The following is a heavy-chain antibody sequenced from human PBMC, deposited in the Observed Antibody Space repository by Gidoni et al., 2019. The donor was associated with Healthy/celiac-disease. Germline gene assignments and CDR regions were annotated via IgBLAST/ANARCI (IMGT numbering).Heavy chain of an antibody. V-gene: IGHV4-38-2*01. CDR2: IYHSGST. CDR3: ARMYYYDSSGYYPPQFYFDY. J-gene: IGHJ4*02. CDR1: GYSISSGYY. Sequence: QVQRQESGPGLVKPSETLSLPCAVSGYSISSGYYWGWIRQPPGKGLEWIGSIYHSGSTYYNPSLKSRVTISVDTSKNQFSLKLSSVTAADTAVYYCARMYYYDSSGYYPPQFYFDYWGQGTLVTVSS. D-gene: IGHD3-22*01.